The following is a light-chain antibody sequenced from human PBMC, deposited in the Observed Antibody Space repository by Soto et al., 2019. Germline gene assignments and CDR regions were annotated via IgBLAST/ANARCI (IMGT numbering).Light chain of an antibody. V-gene: IGKV1-39*01. CDR3: QQSHSTPRT. J-gene: IGKJ1*01. CDR2: ATS. CDR1: QSISTY. Sequence: DIQMTQSPSSLSASVGDRVTITCRASQSISTYLNWYQQKPGKAPNLLIYATSNLQSGVPSRFSSSGSGTDFTLTIGSLQPEDFATYFCQQSHSTPRTFGQGTKVEI.